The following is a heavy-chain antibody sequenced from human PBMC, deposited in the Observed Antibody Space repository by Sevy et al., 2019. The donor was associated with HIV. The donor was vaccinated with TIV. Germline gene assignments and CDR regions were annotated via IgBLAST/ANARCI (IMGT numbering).Heavy chain of an antibody. V-gene: IGHV3-30*02. Sequence: GGSLRLSCAASGSTFSNYDMHWVRQAPGKGLEWVAFIRYDGSYKYYADSVKGRFTISRDNSKNTLYVQMNSLRAEDTAIYYCATEVYSSTWYNDAFGIWGQGTMVTVSS. J-gene: IGHJ3*02. D-gene: IGHD6-13*01. CDR3: ATEVYSSTWYNDAFGI. CDR1: GSTFSNYD. CDR2: IRYDGSYK.